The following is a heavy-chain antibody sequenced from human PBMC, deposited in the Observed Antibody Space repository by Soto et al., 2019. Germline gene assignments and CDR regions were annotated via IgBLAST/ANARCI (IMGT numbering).Heavy chain of an antibody. Sequence: GGSLRLSCAASGFSFTNYAMSWVRQAPGKGLEWVSVISGSSGSTLYADSVKGRFTISRDNFKNTLYLQMNRLRTEDTAVYYCAKAILAAAYWFGPWGQGTLVTVSS. J-gene: IGHJ5*02. V-gene: IGHV3-23*01. CDR1: GFSFTNYA. CDR2: ISGSSGST. D-gene: IGHD6-13*01. CDR3: AKAILAAAYWFGP.